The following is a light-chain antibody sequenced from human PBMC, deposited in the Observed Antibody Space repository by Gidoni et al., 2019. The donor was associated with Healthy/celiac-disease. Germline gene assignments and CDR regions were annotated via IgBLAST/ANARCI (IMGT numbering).Light chain of an antibody. CDR2: QDS. Sequence: SYELTQPPAVSVSPGQTASSTCSRDTLGDKYACWYQQKPGQSPVLVIYQDSKRPPGIPERFSGSNSGNTATLTISGTQAMDEADYYCQAWDRSTVVFGGGTKLTVL. J-gene: IGLJ2*01. CDR1: TLGDKY. V-gene: IGLV3-1*01. CDR3: QAWDRSTVV.